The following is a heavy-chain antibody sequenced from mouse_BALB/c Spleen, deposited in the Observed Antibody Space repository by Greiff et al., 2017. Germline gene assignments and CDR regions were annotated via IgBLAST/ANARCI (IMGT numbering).Heavy chain of an antibody. CDR2: IWAGGST. J-gene: IGHJ4*01. V-gene: IGHV2-9*02. CDR1: GFSLTSYG. CDR3: ARVTVVDKRGAMDY. Sequence: VKLVESGPGLVAPSQSLSITCTVSGFSLTSYGVHWVRQPPGKGLEWLGVIWAGGSTNYNSALMSRLSISKDNSKSQVFLKMNSLQTDDTAMYYCARVTVVDKRGAMDYWGQGTSVTVSS. D-gene: IGHD1-1*01.